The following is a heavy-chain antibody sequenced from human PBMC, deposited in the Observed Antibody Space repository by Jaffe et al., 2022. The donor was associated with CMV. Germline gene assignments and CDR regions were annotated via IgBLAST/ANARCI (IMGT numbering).Heavy chain of an antibody. CDR1: GYTFTSYY. D-gene: IGHD3-3*01. J-gene: IGHJ4*02. Sequence: QVQLVQSGAEVKKPGASVKVSCKASGYTFTSYYMHWVRQAPGQGLEWMGIINPSGGSTSYAQKFQGRVTMTRDTSTSTVYMELSSLRSEDTAVYYCAREGRGIFGEEEFDYWGQGTLVTVSS. CDR3: AREGRGIFGEEEFDY. CDR2: INPSGGST. V-gene: IGHV1-46*01.